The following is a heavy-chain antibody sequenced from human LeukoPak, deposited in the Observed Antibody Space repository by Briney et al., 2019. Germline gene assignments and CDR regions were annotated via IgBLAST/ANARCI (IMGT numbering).Heavy chain of an antibody. D-gene: IGHD3-16*01. CDR2: IYYSGST. V-gene: IGHV4-59*01. CDR1: GGSFSGYY. Sequence: SETLSLTCAVYGGSFSGYYWSWIRQPPGKGLEWIGYIYYSGSTNYNPSLKSRVTISVDTSNNQFSLKLSSVTAADTAVYYCARDGAHKNHYYSYYYMDVWGKGTTVTVSS. CDR3: ARDGAHKNHYYSYYYMDV. J-gene: IGHJ6*03.